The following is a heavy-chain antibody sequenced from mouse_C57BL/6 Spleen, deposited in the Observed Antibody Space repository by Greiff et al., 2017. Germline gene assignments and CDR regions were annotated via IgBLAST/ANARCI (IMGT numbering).Heavy chain of an antibody. CDR3: ARGGRGDFDY. Sequence: QVQLQQPGAELVKPGASVKLSCKASGYTFTSYWMQWVKQRPGQGLEWIGEIDPSDSYTNYNQRFKGKATLTVDTSSSTAYMQLRSLTSEDSAVYYCARGGRGDFDYWGQGTTLTVSS. CDR1: GYTFTSYW. CDR2: IDPSDSYT. D-gene: IGHD3-3*01. V-gene: IGHV1-50*01. J-gene: IGHJ2*01.